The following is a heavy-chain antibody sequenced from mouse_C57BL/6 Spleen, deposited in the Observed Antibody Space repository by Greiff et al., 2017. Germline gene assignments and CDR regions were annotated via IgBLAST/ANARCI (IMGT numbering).Heavy chain of an antibody. D-gene: IGHD2-12*01. CDR3: ARERRGYFDY. CDR1: GYTFTDYY. CDR2: INPNNGGT. Sequence: EVQLQQSGPELVKPGASVKISCKASGYTFTDYYMNWVKQSHGKSLEWIGDINPNNGGTSYNQKFKGKATLTVDKSSSTAYMELRSLTSEDSAVYYCARERRGYFDYWGQGTTLTVSS. V-gene: IGHV1-26*01. J-gene: IGHJ2*01.